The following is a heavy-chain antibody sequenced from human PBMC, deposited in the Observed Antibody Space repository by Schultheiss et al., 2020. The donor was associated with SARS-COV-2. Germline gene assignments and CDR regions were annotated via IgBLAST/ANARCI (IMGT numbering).Heavy chain of an antibody. CDR1: GGSFSGYY. J-gene: IGHJ4*02. D-gene: IGHD1-26*01. V-gene: IGHV4-34*01. CDR3: ARERRSYYSFDY. Sequence: SETLSLTCAVYGGSFSGYYWSWIRQPPGKGLEWIGEINHSGSTNYNPSLKSRVTISVDTSKNQFSLKLSSVTAADTAVYYCARERRSYYSFDYWGQGTLVTVSS. CDR2: INHSGST.